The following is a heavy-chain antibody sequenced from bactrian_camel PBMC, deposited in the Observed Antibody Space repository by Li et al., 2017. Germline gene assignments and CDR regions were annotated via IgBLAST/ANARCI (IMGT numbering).Heavy chain of an antibody. CDR3: VRDSGTPYGYAY. V-gene: IGHV3S25*01. J-gene: IGHJ4*01. CDR2: FIRGGGDA. D-gene: IGHD5*01. Sequence: QLVESGGGLVQPGGSLRLSCAASGFTFSPYWMYWVRQDPGKGLEWVSFIRGGGDATYADSVKGRFTVSRDNAKNTVYLQMNSLKPEDTAVYYCVRDSGTPYGYAYWGQGTQVTVS. CDR1: GFTFSPYW.